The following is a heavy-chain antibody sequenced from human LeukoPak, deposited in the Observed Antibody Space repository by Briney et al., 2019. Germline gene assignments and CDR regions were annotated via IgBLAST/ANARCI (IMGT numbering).Heavy chain of an antibody. J-gene: IGHJ5*02. CDR1: GFTFSGSA. D-gene: IGHD3-9*01. CDR3: AKVVDYDILTGQYKWLDP. Sequence: GGSLRLSCAASGFTFSGSAIHWVRQASGKGLEWVGRVSTKANNYATAYAASVKGRFSISRDDSKNTAFLQMNSLRAEDTAVYYCAKVVDYDILTGQYKWLDPWGQGTLVTVSS. V-gene: IGHV3-73*01. CDR2: VSTKANNYAT.